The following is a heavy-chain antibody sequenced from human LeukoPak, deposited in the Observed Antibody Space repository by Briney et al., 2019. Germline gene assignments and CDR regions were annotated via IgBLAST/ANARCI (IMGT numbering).Heavy chain of an antibody. CDR1: GYSFTSYW. Sequence: GESLKISCKGSGYSFTSYWIGWVRQMPGKGLEWMGIIYPGDSDTRYSPSFQGQVTISADKSISTAYLQWSSLKAWDTAMYYCATPRVKYCSGGSCYLDAFDIWGQGQWSPSLQ. V-gene: IGHV5-51*01. D-gene: IGHD2-15*01. CDR2: IYPGDSDT. CDR3: ATPRVKYCSGGSCYLDAFDI. J-gene: IGHJ3*02.